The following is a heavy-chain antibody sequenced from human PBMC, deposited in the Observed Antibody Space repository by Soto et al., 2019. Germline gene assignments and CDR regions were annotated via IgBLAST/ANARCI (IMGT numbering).Heavy chain of an antibody. CDR1: GGSISSSSYY. D-gene: IGHD1-1*01. V-gene: IGHV4-39*01. Sequence: SETLSLTCTVSGGSISSSSYYWGWIRQPPGKGLEWIGSIYYSGSTYYNPSLKSRVTISVDTSKNQFSLKLSSVTAADTAVYYCAGRTGTTLAAFDYWGQGTLVTVSS. CDR3: AGRTGTTLAAFDY. CDR2: IYYSGST. J-gene: IGHJ4*02.